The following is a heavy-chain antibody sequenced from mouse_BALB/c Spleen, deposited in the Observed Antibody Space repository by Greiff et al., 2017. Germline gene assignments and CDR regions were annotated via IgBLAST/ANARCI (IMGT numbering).Heavy chain of an antibody. Sequence: EVQLQQSGAELVKPGASVKLSCTASGFNIKDTYMHWVKQRPEQGLEWIGRIDPANGNTKYDPKFQGKATITADTSSNTAYLQLSSLTSEDTAVYYCAVSHAFAYWGQGTLVTVSA. CDR2: IDPANGNT. J-gene: IGHJ3*01. V-gene: IGHV14-3*02. D-gene: IGHD6-2*01. CDR1: GFNIKDTY. CDR3: AVSHAFAY.